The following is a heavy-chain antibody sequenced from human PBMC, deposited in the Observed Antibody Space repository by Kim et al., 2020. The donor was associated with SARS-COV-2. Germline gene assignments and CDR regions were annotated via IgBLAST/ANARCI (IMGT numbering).Heavy chain of an antibody. V-gene: IGHV1-18*01. CDR2: ISAYNGNT. Sequence: ASVKVSCKASGYTFTSYGISWVRQAPGQGLEWMGWISAYNGNTNYAQKLQGRVTMTTDTSTSTAYMELRSLRSDDTAVYYCARVSLYQLLLYQPQYYFDYWGQGTLVTVSS. CDR1: GYTFTSYG. D-gene: IGHD2-2*01. J-gene: IGHJ4*02. CDR3: ARVSLYQLLLYQPQYYFDY.